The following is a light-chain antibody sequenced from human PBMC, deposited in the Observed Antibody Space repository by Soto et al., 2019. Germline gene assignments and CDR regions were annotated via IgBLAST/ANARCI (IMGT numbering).Light chain of an antibody. V-gene: IGKV3-15*01. Sequence: EIVMTQSPATLSVSPGERATLSCRASQSVGSNLAWYQQKPGQAPRLLIYGASTRATGIPARFSGSGSGTEFTLTISSLQSEDFAVYYCQQYSNWPRTFGQGTKVEIK. CDR3: QQYSNWPRT. CDR2: GAS. CDR1: QSVGSN. J-gene: IGKJ1*01.